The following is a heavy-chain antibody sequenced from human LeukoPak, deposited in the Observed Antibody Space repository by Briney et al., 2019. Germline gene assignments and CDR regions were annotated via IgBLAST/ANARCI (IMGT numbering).Heavy chain of an antibody. CDR2: IIPIFGTA. CDR1: GYTFTSYG. V-gene: IGHV1-69*05. J-gene: IGHJ3*02. CDR3: ARTVHYAPTLHRGAFDI. D-gene: IGHD2-2*01. Sequence: ASVKVSCKASGYTFTSYGISWVRQAPGQGLEWMGGIIPIFGTANYAQKFQGRVTITTDESTSTAYMELSSLRSEDTAVYYCARTVHYAPTLHRGAFDIWGQGTMVTVSS.